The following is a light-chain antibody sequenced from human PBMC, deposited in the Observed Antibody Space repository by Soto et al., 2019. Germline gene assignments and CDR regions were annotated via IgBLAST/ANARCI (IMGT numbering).Light chain of an antibody. J-gene: IGLJ1*01. CDR2: ADK. Sequence: QSALTQPPSVSGAPGQRVTISCTGSSSNIGGAYDVHWYQQLPGTAPKLLIYADKYRPSGVPDRFSGSKSGNTASLTVSGLQAEDEADYYCSSYAGSSNVFGTGTKLTVL. V-gene: IGLV1-40*01. CDR1: SSNIGGAYD. CDR3: SSYAGSSNV.